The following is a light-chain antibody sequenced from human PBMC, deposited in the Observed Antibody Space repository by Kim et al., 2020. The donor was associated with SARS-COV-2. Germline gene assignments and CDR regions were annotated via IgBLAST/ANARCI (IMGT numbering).Light chain of an antibody. V-gene: IGKV1-5*03. CDR3: QQFNTNSGVT. J-gene: IGKJ4*01. CDR1: QSIDTW. Sequence: GDRVTITCRASQSIDTWLAWYQQKPGKAPNLLIYKASTLQSGVPSRFSGSGSGTEITLTISSLQPDDFATYFCQQFNTNSGVTFGGETK. CDR2: KAS.